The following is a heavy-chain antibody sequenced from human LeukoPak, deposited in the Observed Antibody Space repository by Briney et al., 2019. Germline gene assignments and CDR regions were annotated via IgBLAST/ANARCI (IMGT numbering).Heavy chain of an antibody. CDR3: AKDSRIQIVGATYLAY. D-gene: IGHD1-26*01. Sequence: PGGSLRLSCAASGFTFSSYAMSWVRQAPGKGLEWVSAISGSGGSTYYADSVKGRFTISRDNSKNTLYLQMNSLRAEGTAVYYCAKDSRIQIVGATYLAYWGQGTLVTVSS. CDR2: ISGSGGST. V-gene: IGHV3-23*01. CDR1: GFTFSSYA. J-gene: IGHJ4*02.